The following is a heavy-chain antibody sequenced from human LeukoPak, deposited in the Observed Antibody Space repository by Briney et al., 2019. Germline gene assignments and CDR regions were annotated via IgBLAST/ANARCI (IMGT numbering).Heavy chain of an antibody. Sequence: SETLSLTCTVSGGSISSYYWSWIRQPAGRGLKWLGRFYISGSTNYNPSLKSRVTMSVDTSKNQFSLRLNSVTAADTAVYYCARDFLLQSEGLFDYWGQGTLVTVSS. V-gene: IGHV4-4*07. D-gene: IGHD4-11*01. CDR1: GGSISSYY. J-gene: IGHJ4*02. CDR2: FYISGST. CDR3: ARDFLLQSEGLFDY.